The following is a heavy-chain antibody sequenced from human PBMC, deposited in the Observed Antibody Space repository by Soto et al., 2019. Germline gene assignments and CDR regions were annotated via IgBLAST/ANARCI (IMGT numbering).Heavy chain of an antibody. J-gene: IGHJ4*02. V-gene: IGHV3-9*01. Sequence: GGSLRLSCAASGFTFDDYAMHWVRQAPGKGLEWVSGISWNSGSIGYADSVKGRFTISRDNAKNSLYLQMNSLRAEDTALYYCAKVRGVDFWSGDYTQWGQGTRVTVSS. CDR3: AKVRGVDFWSGDYTQ. CDR1: GFTFDDYA. CDR2: ISWNSGSI. D-gene: IGHD3-3*01.